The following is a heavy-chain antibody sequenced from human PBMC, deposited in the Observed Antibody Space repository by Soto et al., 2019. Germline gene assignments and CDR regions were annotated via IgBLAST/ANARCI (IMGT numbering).Heavy chain of an antibody. CDR3: ARVNYCSSSSCYWLDY. CDR1: GDSVSSDGYY. Sequence: SETLSLTCSVSGDSVSSDGYYWSWIRQPPGKGLEWIGYIYYSGSTNYNPSLKTRVTISLDTSQSQLSLKLSSVTTADTAVYYCARVNYCSSSSCYWLDYWGQGTLVTVSS. J-gene: IGHJ4*02. CDR2: IYYSGST. D-gene: IGHD2-2*01. V-gene: IGHV4-61*08.